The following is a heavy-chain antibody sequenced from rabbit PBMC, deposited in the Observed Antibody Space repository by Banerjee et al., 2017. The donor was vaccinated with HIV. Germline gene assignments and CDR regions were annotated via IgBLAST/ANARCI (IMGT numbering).Heavy chain of an antibody. CDR3: ARERDYGDDLYGMDL. CDR1: GFSFSSNA. V-gene: IGHV1S45*01. J-gene: IGHJ6*01. D-gene: IGHD2-1*01. CDR2: IYAISGTT. Sequence: QEQLEESGGDLVKPEGSLTLTCTASGFSFSSNAMCWVRQAPGKGPEWIACIYAISGTTWYASWAKGRFTISKTSSTTVTLQMTSLTAADTATYFCARERDYGDDLYGMDLWGQGTLVTVS.